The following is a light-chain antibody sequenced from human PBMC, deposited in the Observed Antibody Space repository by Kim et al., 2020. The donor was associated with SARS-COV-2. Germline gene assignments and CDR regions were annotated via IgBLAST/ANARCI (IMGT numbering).Light chain of an antibody. Sequence: PGKTASINGGGNSIGSKSVHWYQQKPGQAPVLVINYDSDRPSGIPERFSGSNSGNTATLTISRVEAGDEADYYCQVWDSSSDHRVVFGGGTQLTVL. CDR3: QVWDSSSDHRVV. J-gene: IGLJ2*01. CDR2: YDS. V-gene: IGLV3-21*04. CDR1: SIGSKS.